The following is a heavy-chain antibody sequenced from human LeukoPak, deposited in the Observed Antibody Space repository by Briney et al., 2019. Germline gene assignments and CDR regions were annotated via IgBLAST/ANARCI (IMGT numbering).Heavy chain of an antibody. CDR2: VNPGGNT. D-gene: IGHD2-8*01. CDR1: NGSFSGYY. J-gene: IGHJ5*02. V-gene: IGHV4-34*01. Sequence: PSETLSLTCAVYNGSFSGYYWSWIRQSPGNGLEWIGEVNPGGNTNYNPSLRSRVTISLDTSKNHSSLKLRSVTAADTAVYNCARAAWNGGGGFDPWGQGTLVTVSS. CDR3: ARAAWNGGGGFDP.